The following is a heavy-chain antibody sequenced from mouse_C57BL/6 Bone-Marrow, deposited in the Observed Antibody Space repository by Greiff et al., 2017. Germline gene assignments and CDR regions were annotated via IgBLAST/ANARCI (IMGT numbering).Heavy chain of an antibody. J-gene: IGHJ4*01. CDR3: AITYYYDSSCYCAMDY. Sequence: VQLQQPGAELVKPGASVKVSCKASGYTFTSYWMHWVKQRPGQGLEWIGRIHPSDSATNYNQKFKGKATLTVDKSSSTAYMQLSSLTSEDSAVYYCAITYYYDSSCYCAMDYWGQGTSVTVSS. V-gene: IGHV1-74*01. CDR1: GYTFTSYW. CDR2: IHPSDSAT. D-gene: IGHD1-1*01.